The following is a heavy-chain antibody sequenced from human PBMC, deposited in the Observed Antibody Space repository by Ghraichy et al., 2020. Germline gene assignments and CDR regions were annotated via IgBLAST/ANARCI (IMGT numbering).Heavy chain of an antibody. J-gene: IGHJ6*03. Sequence: SETLSLTCTVSGGSISSYYWSWIRQPPGKGLEWIGYIYYSGSTNYNPSLKSRVTISVDTSKNQFSLKLSSVTAADTAVYYCASAASSSWFPSRPNNYYYYYYMDVWGKGTTVTVSS. D-gene: IGHD6-13*01. CDR1: GGSISSYY. CDR3: ASAASSSWFPSRPNNYYYYYYMDV. CDR2: IYYSGST. V-gene: IGHV4-59*01.